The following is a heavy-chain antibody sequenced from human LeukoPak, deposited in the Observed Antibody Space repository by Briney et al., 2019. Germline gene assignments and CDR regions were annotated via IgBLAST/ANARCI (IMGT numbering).Heavy chain of an antibody. V-gene: IGHV4-34*01. J-gene: IGHJ4*02. Sequence: PSETLSLTCAVYGGSFSGYYWSWIRQPPGKGLEWIGEINHSGSTNYNPSLKSRVTISVDTSKNQFSLKLSSVTAGDTAVYYCARGWGAARHLYFDYWGQGTLVTVSS. CDR3: ARGWGAARHLYFDY. CDR2: INHSGST. CDR1: GGSFSGYY. D-gene: IGHD6-6*01.